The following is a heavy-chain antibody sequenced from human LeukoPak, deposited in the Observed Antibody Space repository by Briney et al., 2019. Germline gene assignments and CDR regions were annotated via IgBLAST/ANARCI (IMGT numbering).Heavy chain of an antibody. J-gene: IGHJ3*02. CDR3: ARSTYYYDSSGFNYAAFDI. CDR2: ISSSGSTI. Sequence: GGSLRLSCAASGFIFSSYEMNWVRQAPEKGLEWVSYISSSGSTIYYADSVKGRFTIPRDNAKNSLYLQMNSLRAEDTAVYYCARSTYYYDSSGFNYAAFDIWGQGTMVTVSS. D-gene: IGHD3-22*01. V-gene: IGHV3-48*03. CDR1: GFIFSSYE.